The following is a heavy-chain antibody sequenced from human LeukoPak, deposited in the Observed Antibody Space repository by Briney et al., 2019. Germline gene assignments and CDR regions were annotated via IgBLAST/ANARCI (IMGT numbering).Heavy chain of an antibody. V-gene: IGHV3-7*01. J-gene: IGHJ4*02. CDR3: ARPYDIRGYFPDY. D-gene: IGHD3-22*01. CDR2: IKQDGSEK. CDR1: GFTFSSYW. Sequence: GGSLRLSCAASGFTFSSYWMSWVRQAPGKGLEWVANIKQDGSEKYYVDSVKGRFTISRDNAKNSLYLQMNSLGAEDTAVYYCARPYDIRGYFPDYWGQGTLVTVSS.